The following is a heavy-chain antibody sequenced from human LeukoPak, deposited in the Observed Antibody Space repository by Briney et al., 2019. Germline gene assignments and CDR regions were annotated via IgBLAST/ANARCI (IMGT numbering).Heavy chain of an antibody. D-gene: IGHD5-18*01. Sequence: NPSETLSLTCTVSGGSISSDNYFWGCIRQPPGKGLEWIGSIYYSGSTHHNPPLTSRVSISVDTSKNQFSMKLSSAAAADTAVYYCARLMDTASGRYFDYWGQGTLVIVSS. CDR2: IYYSGST. J-gene: IGHJ4*02. CDR3: ARLMDTASGRYFDY. CDR1: GGSISSDNYF. V-gene: IGHV4-39*01.